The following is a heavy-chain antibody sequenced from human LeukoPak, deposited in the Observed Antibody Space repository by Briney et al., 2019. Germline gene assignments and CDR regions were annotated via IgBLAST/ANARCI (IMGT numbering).Heavy chain of an antibody. J-gene: IGHJ4*02. D-gene: IGHD2-15*01. CDR1: GYSFTSYW. CDR3: ARISRYCSDNSCAGY. CDR2: IYPGDSDT. V-gene: IGHV5-51*01. Sequence: GESLKISCKGSGYSFTSYWIGWVRQMPGKGLEWMGIIYPGDSDTRYSPSFQGQVTISADKSISTAYLQWSSLKASDTAMYYCARISRYCSDNSCAGYWGQGTLVTVSS.